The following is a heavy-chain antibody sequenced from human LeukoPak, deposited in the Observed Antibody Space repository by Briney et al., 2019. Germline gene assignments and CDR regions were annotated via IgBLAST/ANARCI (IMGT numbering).Heavy chain of an antibody. D-gene: IGHD3-9*01. CDR1: GYTFTSYD. V-gene: IGHV1-8*01. CDR2: MNPNSGNT. Sequence: ASVKVSCKASGYTFTSYDINWVRQATGQGLEWMGWMNPNSGNTGYAQKFQGRVTMTRNTSISTAYMELSSLRSEDTAVYYCARGEHYDILTGYYGAEYFQHWGQGTLVTVSS. CDR3: ARGEHYDILTGYYGAEYFQH. J-gene: IGHJ1*01.